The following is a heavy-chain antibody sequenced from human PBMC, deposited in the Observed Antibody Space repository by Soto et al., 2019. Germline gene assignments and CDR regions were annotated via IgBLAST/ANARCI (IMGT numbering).Heavy chain of an antibody. CDR1: GGSFSGYY. CDR3: ARWHDYVWGSYRQMGFDY. Sequence: SETLSLTCAVYGGSFSGYYWSWIRQPPGKGLEWIGEINHSGSTNYNPSLKSRVTISVDTSKNQFSLKLSSVTAADTAVYYCARWHDYVWGSYRQMGFDYWGQGTLVTVSS. CDR2: INHSGST. D-gene: IGHD3-16*02. J-gene: IGHJ4*02. V-gene: IGHV4-34*01.